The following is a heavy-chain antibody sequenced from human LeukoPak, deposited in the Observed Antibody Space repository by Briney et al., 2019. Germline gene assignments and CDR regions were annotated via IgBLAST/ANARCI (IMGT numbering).Heavy chain of an antibody. Sequence: ASVKVSCKASGYTFTSYYMHWVRQAPGQGLEWMGIINPSGGSTSYAQKFQGRVTMTRDTSTSTVYMALSSLRSEDTAVYYCARDLGTGWLQLLPGFDYWGQGTLVTVSS. CDR1: GYTFTSYY. V-gene: IGHV1-46*01. J-gene: IGHJ4*02. CDR3: ARDLGTGWLQLLPGFDY. D-gene: IGHD5-24*01. CDR2: INPSGGST.